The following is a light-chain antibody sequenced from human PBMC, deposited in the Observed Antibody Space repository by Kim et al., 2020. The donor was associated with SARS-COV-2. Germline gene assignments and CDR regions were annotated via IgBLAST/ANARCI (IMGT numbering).Light chain of an antibody. CDR3: QAWDSSIYV. Sequence: VAAGQSASITCSGDKLGDKYASWYQQKPGQSPVVVIFRDNRRPSGIPARFSGSNSGNTATLTISGTEAMDEADYYCQAWDSSIYVFGTGTKVTVL. CDR2: RDN. V-gene: IGLV3-1*01. CDR1: KLGDKY. J-gene: IGLJ1*01.